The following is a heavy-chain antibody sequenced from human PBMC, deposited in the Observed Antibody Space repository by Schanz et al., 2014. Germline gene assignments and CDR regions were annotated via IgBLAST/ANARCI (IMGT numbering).Heavy chain of an antibody. Sequence: QVQLVQSGAEVKKPGASVKVSCKASGYNITSNDVTWVRQATGQGLEWMGWINTNSGNTGYAQKFQGRVTMTRNTSISTAYMELSSLRSEDTAVYYCARLGTGMAVAGSVIDSYYYYMDVWGEGTTVTVS. J-gene: IGHJ6*03. CDR2: INTNSGNT. D-gene: IGHD6-19*01. CDR1: GYNITSND. CDR3: ARLGTGMAVAGSVIDSYYYYMDV. V-gene: IGHV1-8*01.